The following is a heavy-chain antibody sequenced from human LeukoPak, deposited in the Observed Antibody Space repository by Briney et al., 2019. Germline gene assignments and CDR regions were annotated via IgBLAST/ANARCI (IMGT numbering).Heavy chain of an antibody. J-gene: IGHJ4*02. Sequence: SETLSLTCTVSGGSVSSGSYYWSWIRQPPGKGLEWIGYIYYSGSTNYNPSLKSQVTISVDTSKNQFSLKLSSVTAADTAVYYCARAQYCSGGSCYSFDYWGRGTLVTVSS. V-gene: IGHV4-61*01. CDR3: ARAQYCSGGSCYSFDY. D-gene: IGHD2-15*01. CDR2: IYYSGST. CDR1: GGSVSSGSYY.